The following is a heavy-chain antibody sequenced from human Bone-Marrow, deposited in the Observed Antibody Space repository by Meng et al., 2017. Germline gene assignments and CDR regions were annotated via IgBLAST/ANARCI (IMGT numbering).Heavy chain of an antibody. CDR1: GGSTSSYY. J-gene: IGHJ6*02. CDR3: ARRPAFASDYYYGMDV. CDR2: IYYSGST. V-gene: IGHV4-59*01. Sequence: SETLSLTCTVSGGSTSSYYWSWIRQPPGKGLEWIGYIYYSGSTNYNPSLKSRVTISVDTSKNQFSLKLSSVTAADTAVYYCARRPAFASDYYYGMDVWGQGTTVTVSS.